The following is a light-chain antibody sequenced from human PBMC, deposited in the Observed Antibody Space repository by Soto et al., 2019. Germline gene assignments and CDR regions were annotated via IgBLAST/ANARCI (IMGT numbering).Light chain of an antibody. CDR2: LAT. CDR3: MQALQTPFT. J-gene: IGKJ4*01. CDR1: QSLLQTNGNTY. V-gene: IGKV2-28*01. Sequence: DIVMTQSPLSLPVTPGEPASISCRSSQSLLQTNGNTYLDWYLQKPGQSPQLLISLATNRASGVPDRFSGSGSGTDFTLKISRVEAEDVGVSYCMQALQTPFTFGGGTKVDIK.